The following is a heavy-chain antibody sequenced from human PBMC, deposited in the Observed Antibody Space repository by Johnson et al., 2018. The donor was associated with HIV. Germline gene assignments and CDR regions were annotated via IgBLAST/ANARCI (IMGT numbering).Heavy chain of an antibody. V-gene: IGHV3-48*04. J-gene: IGHJ3*02. CDR1: GFTFSSYG. CDR2: ISSSGSTI. Sequence: VQLVESGGGLVQPGRSLRLSCAASGFTFSSYGMHWVRQAPGKGLEWVSYISSSGSTIYYADSVKGRFTISRDNAKNSLYLQMNSLRAEDTAVYYCARSRGPMRKDAFDIWGQGTKVTVSS. D-gene: IGHD3-10*01. CDR3: ARSRGPMRKDAFDI.